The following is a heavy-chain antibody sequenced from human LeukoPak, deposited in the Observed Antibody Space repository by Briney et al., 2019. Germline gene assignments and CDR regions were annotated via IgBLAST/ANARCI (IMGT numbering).Heavy chain of an antibody. Sequence: GGSLRLSCAASGFTFSTYSMNWVRQAPGKGLEWVSYISSSSSTIYYADSVKGRFTISRDNAKNSLYLRMNSLRAEDTAVYYCARRLAVSFNDYYMDVWGKGTTVTVSS. V-gene: IGHV3-48*01. D-gene: IGHD6-19*01. CDR3: ARRLAVSFNDYYMDV. CDR1: GFTFSTYS. J-gene: IGHJ6*03. CDR2: ISSSSSTI.